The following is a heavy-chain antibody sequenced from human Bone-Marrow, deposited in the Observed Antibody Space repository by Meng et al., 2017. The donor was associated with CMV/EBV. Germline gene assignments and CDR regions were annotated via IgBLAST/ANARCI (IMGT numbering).Heavy chain of an antibody. CDR1: GYTFTSYD. CDR3: ARVKGYCSSTSCYGSAFDI. V-gene: IGHV1-2*02. J-gene: IGHJ3*02. D-gene: IGHD2-2*01. Sequence: ASVKVSCKASGYTFTSYDINWVRQATGQGLEWMGWINPNSGGTNYAQKFQGRVTMTRDTSISTAYMELSRLRSDDTAVYYCARVKGYCSSTSCYGSAFDIWGQGTMVTV. CDR2: INPNSGGT.